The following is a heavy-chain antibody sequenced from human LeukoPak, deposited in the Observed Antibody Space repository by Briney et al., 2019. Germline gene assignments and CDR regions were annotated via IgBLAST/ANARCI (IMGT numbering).Heavy chain of an antibody. CDR3: ARDARDGYGGNPFDY. V-gene: IGHV3-23*01. CDR2: IRGSGGTT. Sequence: GGSLRLSCAASGFTFSSYAMYWVRQAPGKGLEWVSTIRGSGGTTYYADSVKGRFTTSRDNSKNTLYLQMNSLRAEDTAVYYCARDARDGYGGNPFDYWGQGTLVTVSS. D-gene: IGHD4-23*01. CDR1: GFTFSSYA. J-gene: IGHJ4*02.